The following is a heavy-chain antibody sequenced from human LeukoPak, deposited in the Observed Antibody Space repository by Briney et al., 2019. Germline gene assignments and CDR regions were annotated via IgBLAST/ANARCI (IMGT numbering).Heavy chain of an antibody. CDR3: TWIPFHH. CDR1: EFIFNKGW. CDR2: LTDYGTT. Sequence: GGSLRLSCVAPEFIFNKGWISWVRQAPGKGLEWIATLTDYGTTAYAAPVKGRFTTSRDDSQNTLYLQMNGLKTEDTGVYYCTWIPFHHWGQGTLVTVSS. D-gene: IGHD5-12*01. V-gene: IGHV3-15*01. J-gene: IGHJ4*02.